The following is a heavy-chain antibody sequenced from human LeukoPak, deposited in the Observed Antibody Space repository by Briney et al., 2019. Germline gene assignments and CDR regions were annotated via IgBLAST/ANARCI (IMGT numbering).Heavy chain of an antibody. Sequence: SETLSLTCTVSGGSISRYYWSWIRQPPGTGLEWIGDIYTSVSSNYNPSLKSRVTISLDTSKNQFSLKLSSVTAADTAVYYCARRGSIAARSYYYYYMDVWGKGTTVTVSS. CDR3: ARRGSIAARSYYYYYMDV. D-gene: IGHD6-6*01. V-gene: IGHV4-4*09. CDR2: IYTSVSS. CDR1: GGSISRYY. J-gene: IGHJ6*03.